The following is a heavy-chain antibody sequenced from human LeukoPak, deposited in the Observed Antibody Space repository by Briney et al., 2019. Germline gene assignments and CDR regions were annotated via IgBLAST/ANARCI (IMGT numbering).Heavy chain of an antibody. J-gene: IGHJ5*02. CDR2: INPNSGNT. CDR3: ARGRIAVAIITGFDP. CDR1: GYTFTGYY. Sequence: ASVKVSCKASGYTFTGYYMHWVRQAPGQGLEWMGWINPNSGNTGYAQKFQGRVTMTRNTSISTAYMELSSLRSEDTAVYYCARGRIAVAIITGFDPWGQGTLVTVSS. D-gene: IGHD6-19*01. V-gene: IGHV1-8*02.